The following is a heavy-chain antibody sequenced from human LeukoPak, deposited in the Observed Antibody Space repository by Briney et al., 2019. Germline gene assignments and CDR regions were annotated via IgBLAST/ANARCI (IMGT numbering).Heavy chain of an antibody. CDR1: GYTFTSYG. J-gene: IGHJ6*02. Sequence: ASVKVSCKASGYTFTSYGISWVRQAPGQGLEWMGWISAYNGSTNYAQKLQGRVTMTTDTSTSTAYMELRSLRSDDTAVYYCARDYYDILTGYLARSYYYYGMDVWGQGTTVTVSS. V-gene: IGHV1-18*01. D-gene: IGHD3-9*01. CDR3: ARDYYDILTGYLARSYYYYGMDV. CDR2: ISAYNGST.